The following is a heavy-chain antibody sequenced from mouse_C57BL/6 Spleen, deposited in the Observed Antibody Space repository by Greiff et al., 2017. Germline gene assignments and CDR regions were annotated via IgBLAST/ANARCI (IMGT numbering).Heavy chain of an antibody. J-gene: IGHJ2*01. D-gene: IGHD6-1*01. CDR1: GFTFSDYY. V-gene: IGHV5-16*01. Sequence: DVKLVESEGGLVQPGSSMKLSCTASGFTFSDYYMSWVRQVPETGLEWVANINYDGSSTYYLDSLKGRFIISRDNAKNILYLQMSSLKSEDTATFYCARALSRVYFDYWGQGTTLTVSS. CDR3: ARALSRVYFDY. CDR2: INYDGSST.